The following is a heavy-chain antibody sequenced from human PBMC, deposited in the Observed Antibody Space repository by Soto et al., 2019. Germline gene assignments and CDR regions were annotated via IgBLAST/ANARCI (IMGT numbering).Heavy chain of an antibody. CDR2: INPNGGAT. D-gene: IGHD5-12*01. V-gene: IGHV1-2*02. CDR3: ARESGGATATLDYYYFYMDV. Sequence: VQLAQSGAEVKKPGASVKVSCKTSGDSFNDYYIHWVRQSPGQGLEWMGWINPNGGATKYAQKFRGRVIVTRDRSMRTVYMEVGSLRSDDTAVYYCARESGGATATLDYYYFYMDVWGKGTTVTVSS. CDR1: GDSFNDYY. J-gene: IGHJ6*03.